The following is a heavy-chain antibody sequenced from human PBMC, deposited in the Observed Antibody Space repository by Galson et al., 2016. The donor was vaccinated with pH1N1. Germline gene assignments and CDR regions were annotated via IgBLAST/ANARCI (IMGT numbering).Heavy chain of an antibody. D-gene: IGHD3-22*01. J-gene: IGHJ2*01. CDR2: IIPIFGTS. V-gene: IGHV1-69*06. CDR1: GGTFSSSG. CDR3: AREDYYDTDLSDWYFDL. Sequence: SVKVSCKASGGTFSSSGINWVRQAPGQGLEWMGGIIPIFGTSKYAQKFQGRVTITADKSTTTAYMELSRLRSEDTAVYYCAREDYYDTDLSDWYFDLWGRGTLVPVSS.